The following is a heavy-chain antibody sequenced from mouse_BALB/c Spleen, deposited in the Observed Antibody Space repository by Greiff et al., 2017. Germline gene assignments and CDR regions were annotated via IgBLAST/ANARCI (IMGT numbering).Heavy chain of an antibody. V-gene: IGHV1S81*02. CDR2: INPSNGRT. D-gene: IGHD2-4*01. CDR1: GYTFTSYW. CDR3: ARSYDYDEGYAMDY. Sequence: VQLQQPGAELVKPGASVKLSCKASGYTFTSYWMHWVKQRPGQGLEWIGEINPSNGRTNYNEKFKSKATLTVDKSSSTAYMQLSSLTSEDSAVYYCARSYDYDEGYAMDYWGQGTSVTVSS. J-gene: IGHJ4*01.